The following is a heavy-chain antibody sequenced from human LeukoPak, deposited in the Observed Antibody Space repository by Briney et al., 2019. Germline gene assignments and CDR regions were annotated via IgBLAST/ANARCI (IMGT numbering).Heavy chain of an antibody. D-gene: IGHD2-15*01. J-gene: IGHJ4*02. CDR3: ARVKRDCSGGSCYSYDC. CDR1: RFTFNTYA. CDR2: ISGNGDIT. V-gene: IGHV3-23*01. Sequence: GGSLRLSCAASRFTFNTYAVNWVRQAPGKGLEWVSAISGNGDITYYADSVRGRFTISRDNSKNTLYLQMNSLRAEDTAVYYCARVKRDCSGGSCYSYDCWGQGTLVTVSS.